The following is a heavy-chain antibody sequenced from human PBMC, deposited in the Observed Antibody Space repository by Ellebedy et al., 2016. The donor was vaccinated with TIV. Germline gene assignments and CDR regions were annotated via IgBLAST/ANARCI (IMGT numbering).Heavy chain of an antibody. Sequence: GESLKISXAASGFTLSSYWMHWVRQGPGKGLVWVSRISSDGSTINYADSVKGRFTISRDNAKNTVYLQMNNLGAEDTAVYYCVRSCSTAGTCYGWFDSWGQGTLVTISS. CDR1: GFTLSSYW. J-gene: IGHJ5*01. V-gene: IGHV3-74*01. CDR2: ISSDGSTI. CDR3: VRSCSTAGTCYGWFDS. D-gene: IGHD2-15*01.